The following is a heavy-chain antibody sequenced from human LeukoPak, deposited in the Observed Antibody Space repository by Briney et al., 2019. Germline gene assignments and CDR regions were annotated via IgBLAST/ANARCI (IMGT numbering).Heavy chain of an antibody. CDR2: ISGSASST. CDR3: AKDWSGNYNWSDP. J-gene: IGHJ5*02. CDR1: GFTFSNYA. Sequence: GGSLRLSCAASGFTFSNYAMSWVRQAPGKGLEWVSAISGSASSTYHADSVKGRFTISRDNSKNTLYLQMNSLRAEDTAVYYCAKDWSGNYNWSDPWGQGTLVTVSS. V-gene: IGHV3-23*01. D-gene: IGHD3-3*01.